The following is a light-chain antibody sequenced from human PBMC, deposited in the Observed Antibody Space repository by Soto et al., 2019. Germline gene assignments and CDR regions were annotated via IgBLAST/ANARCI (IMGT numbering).Light chain of an antibody. J-gene: IGLJ2*01. V-gene: IGLV2-8*01. CDR1: SSTVGGHDY. Sequence: QSVLTQPPSASGSPGQSVTISCTGTSSTVGGHDYVSWYQQHPGKAPKLMIYEVSKRPSGVPDRFSGSKSGNTASLTVSGLQAEDEADYYCSSYAGSNNRVIFGGGTKLNVL. CDR2: EVS. CDR3: SSYAGSNNRVI.